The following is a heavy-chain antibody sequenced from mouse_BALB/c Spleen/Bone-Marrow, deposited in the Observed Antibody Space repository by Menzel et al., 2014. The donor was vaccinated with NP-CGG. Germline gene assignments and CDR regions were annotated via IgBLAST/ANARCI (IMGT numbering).Heavy chain of an antibody. J-gene: IGHJ3*01. CDR2: IFPGDGST. CDR3: ARRVYYDYDGGAWFAY. Sequence: QVHLQQPGAELVKPGASVKLSCKASGYTFTSYDINWVRQRPEQGLEWIGWIFPGDGSTEYNEKFKGKATLTTDKSSSTAYMQLSRLTSEDSAVYFCARRVYYDYDGGAWFAYWGQGTLVTVSA. CDR1: GYTFTSYD. V-gene: IGHV1S56*01. D-gene: IGHD2-4*01.